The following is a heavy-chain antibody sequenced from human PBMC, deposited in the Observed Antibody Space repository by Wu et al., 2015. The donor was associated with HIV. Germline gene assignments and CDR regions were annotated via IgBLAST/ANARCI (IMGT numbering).Heavy chain of an antibody. J-gene: IGHJ5*02. Sequence: QVQLVQSGAEVKKPGASVKVSCEASGYTFSDFYIHWVRQAPGQGLEWMGWINPKTGNTDCSRNFRGRVTLTRDTSISTAYMDLSGLKSDDTAIFYCARGSLSSSWFPRGWFVPWGQGTLVTVSS. V-gene: IGHV1-2*02. D-gene: IGHD6-13*01. CDR1: GYTFSDFY. CDR3: ARGSLSSSWFPRGWFVP. CDR2: INPKTGNT.